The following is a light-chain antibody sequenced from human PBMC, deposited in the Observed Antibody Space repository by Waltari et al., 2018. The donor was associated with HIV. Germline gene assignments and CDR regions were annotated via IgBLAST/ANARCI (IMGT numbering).Light chain of an antibody. Sequence: QSALTQPPSASGSLGQSVTISCTGSSSDIGAYDSVSWFQQHPRSAPKLLLYEVTRRPSSVSVRFSGSRSGSTAFRTVAGLQPDDEATYFCSSYGDSLRVLFGGGTNVTVL. CDR1: SSDIGAYDS. CDR2: EVT. V-gene: IGLV2-8*01. CDR3: SSYGDSLRVL. J-gene: IGLJ3*02.